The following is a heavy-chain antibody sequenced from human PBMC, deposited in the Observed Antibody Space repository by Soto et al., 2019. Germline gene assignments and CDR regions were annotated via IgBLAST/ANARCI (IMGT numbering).Heavy chain of an antibody. J-gene: IGHJ4*02. CDR2: INPNSGGT. D-gene: IGHD2-2*01. V-gene: IGHV1-2*04. Sequence: QVQLVQSGAEVKKPGASVKVSCKASGYTFTGYYMYWVRQAPGQVLVWMGWINPNSGGTNYAQKFQGWVTMTRDTSISTAYMELSRLRSDDTAVYYCAREAVVVPAATIYDYWGQGTLVTVSS. CDR1: GYTFTGYY. CDR3: AREAVVVPAATIYDY.